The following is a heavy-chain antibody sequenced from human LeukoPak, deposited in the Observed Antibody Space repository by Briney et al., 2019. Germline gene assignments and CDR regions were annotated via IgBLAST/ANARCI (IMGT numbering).Heavy chain of an antibody. Sequence: PSETLSLTCTVSGGSISSSSYYWGWIRQPPGKGLEWIGSIYYSGSTYYNPSLKSRVTISVDTSKNQFSLKLSSVTAADTAVYYCARDGDGHDTMVRGVLDYWGQGTLVTVSS. V-gene: IGHV4-39*07. CDR2: IYYSGST. J-gene: IGHJ4*02. CDR1: GGSISSSSYY. CDR3: ARDGDGHDTMVRGVLDY. D-gene: IGHD3-10*01.